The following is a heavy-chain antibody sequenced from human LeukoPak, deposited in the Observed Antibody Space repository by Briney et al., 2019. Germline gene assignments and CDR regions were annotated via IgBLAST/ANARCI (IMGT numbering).Heavy chain of an antibody. CDR1: AFTFSSYG. CDR3: AKGYGVVPAASGH. J-gene: IGHJ4*02. CDR2: IRYDGSNK. D-gene: IGHD2-2*01. V-gene: IGHV3-30*02. Sequence: PGGSLRLSCAASAFTFSSYGMHWVRQAPGKGLEWVAFIRYDGSNKYYADSVKGRFTISRDNSKNTLYLQMNSLRAEDTAVYHCAKGYGVVPAASGHWGQGTLVTVSS.